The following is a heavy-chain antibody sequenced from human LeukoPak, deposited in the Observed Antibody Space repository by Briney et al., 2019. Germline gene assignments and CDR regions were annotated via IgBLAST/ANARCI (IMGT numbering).Heavy chain of an antibody. CDR1: GGSISSSSYY. J-gene: IGHJ4*02. CDR3: ARGLMWANFDY. Sequence: SSETLSLTCTVSGGSISSSSYYWGWIRQPPGKGLEWIGSIYYSGSTYYNPSLKSRVTISVDTSKNQFSLKLSSVTAADTAVYYCARGLMWANFDYWGQGTLVTVSS. V-gene: IGHV4-39*01. CDR2: IYYSGST. D-gene: IGHD1-26*01.